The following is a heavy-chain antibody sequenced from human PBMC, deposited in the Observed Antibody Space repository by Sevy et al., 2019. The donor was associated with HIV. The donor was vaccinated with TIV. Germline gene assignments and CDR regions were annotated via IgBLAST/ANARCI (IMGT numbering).Heavy chain of an antibody. D-gene: IGHD6-13*01. Sequence: GGSLRLSCAASGLIFSSYVMTWVRQAPGKGLEWVSTISGSGGYTDYAKSVKGRFTISRDNSNNILYLQMNSLRAEDTAVYYCEAITTAGRDYWGQGTLVTVSS. CDR1: GLIFSSYV. CDR3: EAITTAGRDY. J-gene: IGHJ4*02. V-gene: IGHV3-23*01. CDR2: ISGSGGYT.